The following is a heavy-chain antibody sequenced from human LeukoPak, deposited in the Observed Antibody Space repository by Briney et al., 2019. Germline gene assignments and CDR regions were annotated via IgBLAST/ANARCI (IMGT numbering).Heavy chain of an antibody. D-gene: IGHD3-3*01. V-gene: IGHV3-48*04. J-gene: IGHJ1*01. Sequence: PGGSLRLSCAASGFTFSSYSMNWVRQAPGKGLECVSYISSSTSTIYYADSVRGRFTISRDNAKNSLYLQMNSLRAEDTAVYYCARGHYTGIQHWGQGTLVTVSS. CDR2: ISSSTSTI. CDR1: GFTFSSYS. CDR3: ARGHYTGIQH.